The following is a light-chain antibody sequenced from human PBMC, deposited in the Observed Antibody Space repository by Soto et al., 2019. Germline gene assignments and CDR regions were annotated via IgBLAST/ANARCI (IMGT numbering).Light chain of an antibody. CDR1: HSINDW. V-gene: IGKV1-5*01. Sequence: QSPSSLSASVGDRVTITCRARHSINDWLAWYQQKPGKAPKLLIYDASSLESGVPSRFSGGGSGTEFSLIINGLQPEDFATYYCQQYHGFWFGQGTKVDIK. J-gene: IGKJ1*01. CDR2: DAS. CDR3: QQYHGFW.